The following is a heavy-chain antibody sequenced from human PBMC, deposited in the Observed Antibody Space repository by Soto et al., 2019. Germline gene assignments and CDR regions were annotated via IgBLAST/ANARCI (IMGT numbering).Heavy chain of an antibody. CDR3: ARIPYNRALFDY. CDR2: IQYNGNT. CDR1: GVSISSVSISSNY. J-gene: IGHJ4*02. Sequence: SETLSLTCTVSGVSISSVSISSNYWSWIRQPPGKGLEWIGSIQYNGNTNYSPSLKSRLTISIDTSKNQFSLHLSSVTAADTAVYYCARIPYNRALFDYSGQGPFVTVSS. V-gene: IGHV4-61*01. D-gene: IGHD3-10*01.